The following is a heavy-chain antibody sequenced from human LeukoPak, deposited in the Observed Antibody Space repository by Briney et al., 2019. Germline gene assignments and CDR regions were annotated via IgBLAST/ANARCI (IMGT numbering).Heavy chain of an antibody. CDR3: ATGPYAAFEM. CDR2: VKDDGIST. CDR1: GFTFTKFW. D-gene: IGHD2-2*01. J-gene: IGHJ3*02. V-gene: IGHV3-74*01. Sequence: GGSLRLSCAASGFTFTKFWMHWVRQAPGRGLVWVSRVKDDGISTLYADSVKGRFTVSRDNAKNTLYLQMNSLRADDTALYYCATGPYAAFEMWGQGTMVTVSS.